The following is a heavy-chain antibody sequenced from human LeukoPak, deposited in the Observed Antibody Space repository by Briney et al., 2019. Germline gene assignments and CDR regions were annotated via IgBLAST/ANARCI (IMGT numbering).Heavy chain of an antibody. J-gene: IGHJ3*02. V-gene: IGHV4-30-4*01. CDR1: GGSISSGDYY. CDR2: IYYSGST. D-gene: IGHD5-18*01. Sequence: SETLSLTCTVSGGSISSGDYYWSWIRQPPGKGLEWIGYIYYSGSTYYNPSLKSRVTISVDTSKNQFSLKLSSVTAAETAVYCCARENTAMVNGAFDIWGQGTMVTVSS. CDR3: ARENTAMVNGAFDI.